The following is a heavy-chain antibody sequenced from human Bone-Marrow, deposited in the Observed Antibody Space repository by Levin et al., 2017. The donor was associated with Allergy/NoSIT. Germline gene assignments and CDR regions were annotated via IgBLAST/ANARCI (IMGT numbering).Heavy chain of an antibody. CDR2: IDPEDGET. CDR1: GDTLSELS. V-gene: IGHV1-24*01. D-gene: IGHD1-26*01. CDR3: ATRGGKYDQYYFDS. J-gene: IGHJ4*02. Sequence: AASVKVSCQVSGDTLSELSMYWVRQAPGKGLEWMGGIDPEDGETIYAQKIQGRVTMTEDTSTNTAYMELRSLRSEDTAVYFCATRGGKYDQYYFDSWGQGTQVTVSS.